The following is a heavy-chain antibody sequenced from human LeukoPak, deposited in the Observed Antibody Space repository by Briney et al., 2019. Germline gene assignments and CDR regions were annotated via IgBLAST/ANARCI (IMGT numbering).Heavy chain of an antibody. J-gene: IGHJ3*02. V-gene: IGHV4-59*08. CDR3: ARPGVGSGRYGAFDI. CDR2: IYYSGST. D-gene: IGHD5-18*01. Sequence: SETLSLTCTVSGGSIGGYYWSWIRQPPGKGLEWIGYIYYSGSTNYNPSLKSRVTISVDTSKNQFSLKLSSVTAADTAVYYCARPGVGSGRYGAFDIWGQGTMVTVSS. CDR1: GGSIGGYY.